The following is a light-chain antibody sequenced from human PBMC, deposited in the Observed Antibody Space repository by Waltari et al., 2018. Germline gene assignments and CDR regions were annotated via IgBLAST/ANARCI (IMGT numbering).Light chain of an antibody. CDR3: QQSTSIPLT. CDR1: QTIPRY. Sequence: DIQMTQSPSSLSASVGDRVTITCRASQTIPRYLNWYQQKPVKAPKLLIYGISNLHSGVPSRFSGSGSGTDFTLTISSLQPEDFATYYCQQSTSIPLTFGGGTKVDIK. CDR2: GIS. V-gene: IGKV1-39*01. J-gene: IGKJ4*01.